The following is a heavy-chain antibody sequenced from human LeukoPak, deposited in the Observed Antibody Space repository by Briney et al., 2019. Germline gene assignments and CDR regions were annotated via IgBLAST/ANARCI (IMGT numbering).Heavy chain of an antibody. CDR1: GYRFPSYW. D-gene: IGHD3-16*02. CDR2: IYPGDSDT. CDR3: ARLRDYVWGSYRYDAFDI. J-gene: IGHJ3*02. Sequence: GESLKISCKGSGYRFPSYWIGWVRQMPGKGLEWMGIIYPGDSDTRYSPSFQGQVTISADKSISTAYLQWSSLKASDTAIYYCARLRDYVWGSYRYDAFDIWGQGTMVTVSS. V-gene: IGHV5-51*01.